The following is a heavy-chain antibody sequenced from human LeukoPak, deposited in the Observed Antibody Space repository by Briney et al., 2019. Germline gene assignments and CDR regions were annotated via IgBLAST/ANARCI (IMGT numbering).Heavy chain of an antibody. CDR3: ARAGETYYYDSSGLDY. V-gene: IGHV3-23*01. Sequence: GGSLRLSCAASGFTFSSYAMSWVRQAPGKGLEWVSAISGSGGSTYYADSVKGRFTISRDNAKNSLYLQMNSLRAEDTAVYYCARAGETYYYDSSGLDYWGQGTLVTVSS. D-gene: IGHD3-22*01. CDR1: GFTFSSYA. J-gene: IGHJ4*02. CDR2: ISGSGGST.